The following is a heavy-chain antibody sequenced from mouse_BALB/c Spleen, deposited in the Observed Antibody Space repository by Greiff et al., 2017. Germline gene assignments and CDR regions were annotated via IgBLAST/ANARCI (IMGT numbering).Heavy chain of an antibody. J-gene: IGHJ3*01. CDR3: TRSRSYYYGSLAY. D-gene: IGHD1-1*01. CDR2: INPSNGGT. CDR1: GYTFTSYY. V-gene: IGHV1S81*02. Sequence: VQLQQSGAELVKPGASVKLSCKASGYTFTSYYMYWVKQRPGQGLEWIGEINPSNGGTNFNEKFKSKATLTVDKSSSTAYMQLSSLTSEDSAVYYCTRSRSYYYGSLAYWGQGTLVTVSA.